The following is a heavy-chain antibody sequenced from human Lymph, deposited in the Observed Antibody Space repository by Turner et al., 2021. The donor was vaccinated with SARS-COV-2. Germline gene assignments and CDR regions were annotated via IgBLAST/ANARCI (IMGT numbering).Heavy chain of an antibody. Sequence: EVQLVESGGGLVKPGGSLRLSCAASVFTFSSYSMNWVRQAPGKGLEWVSSISSRSSYIYNADSVKGRFTISRENAKNSLYLQMNSLRAEDTAVYYCARDYYDFWSGYNSYYYGMDVWGQGTTVTVSS. D-gene: IGHD3-3*01. CDR1: VFTFSSYS. CDR3: ARDYYDFWSGYNSYYYGMDV. J-gene: IGHJ6*02. V-gene: IGHV3-21*01. CDR2: ISSRSSYI.